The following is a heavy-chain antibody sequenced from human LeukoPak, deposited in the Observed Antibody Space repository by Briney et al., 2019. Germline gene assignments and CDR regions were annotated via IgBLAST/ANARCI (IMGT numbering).Heavy chain of an antibody. V-gene: IGHV3-23*01. J-gene: IGHJ4*02. D-gene: IGHD3-10*01. Sequence: GGSLRLSCAASGFTFGSYAMSWVRQAPGKGLEWVSAISGSGGSTYYADSVKGRFTISRDNSKNTLYLQMNSLRAEDTAVYYCAKDRGDGDYFDYWGQGTLVTVSS. CDR3: AKDRGDGDYFDY. CDR1: GFTFGSYA. CDR2: ISGSGGST.